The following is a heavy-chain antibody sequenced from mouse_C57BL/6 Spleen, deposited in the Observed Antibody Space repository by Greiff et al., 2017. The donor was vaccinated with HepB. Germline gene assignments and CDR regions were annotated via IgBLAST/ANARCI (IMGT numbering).Heavy chain of an antibody. Sequence: EVQLQQSGPELVKPGASVKIPCKASGYTFTDYHMDWVKQSHGKSLEWIGDINPNNGGTIYNQKFKGKATLTVDKSSSTAYMELRSLTSEDTAVYYCARESYGNYEAYWDKGTLVTVSA. CDR3: ARESYGNYEAY. J-gene: IGHJ3*01. CDR2: INPNNGGT. D-gene: IGHD2-1*01. V-gene: IGHV1-18*01. CDR1: GYTFTDYH.